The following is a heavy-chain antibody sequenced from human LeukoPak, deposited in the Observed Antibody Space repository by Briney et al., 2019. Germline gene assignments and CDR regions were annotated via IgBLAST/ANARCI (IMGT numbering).Heavy chain of an antibody. Sequence: SETLSLTCTVSGGSISSSSYYWGWIRQPPGKGLEWIGSIYYSGSTYYNPSLKSRVTISVDTSKNQFSLKLSSVTAADTAVYYCARCYYDSSGYYYVIDYWGQGTLVTVSS. J-gene: IGHJ4*02. CDR1: GGSISSSSYY. CDR2: IYYSGST. V-gene: IGHV4-39*07. D-gene: IGHD3-22*01. CDR3: ARCYYDSSGYYYVIDY.